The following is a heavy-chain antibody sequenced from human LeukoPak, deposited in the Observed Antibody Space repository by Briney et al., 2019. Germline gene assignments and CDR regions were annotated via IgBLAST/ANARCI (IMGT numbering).Heavy chain of an antibody. D-gene: IGHD2-21*02. CDR3: ARLPHCGSDCYPNWFDP. J-gene: IGHJ5*02. CDR1: GGSISSYY. V-gene: IGHV4-59*01. Sequence: SETLSLTCTVSGGSISSYYWSWIRQPPGKGLEWIGNIYYSGTTNYNPSLKSRVTISVDTSKNQFSLKLSSVTAADTAMYYCARLPHCGSDCYPNWFDPWGQGTLVTVSS. CDR2: IYYSGTT.